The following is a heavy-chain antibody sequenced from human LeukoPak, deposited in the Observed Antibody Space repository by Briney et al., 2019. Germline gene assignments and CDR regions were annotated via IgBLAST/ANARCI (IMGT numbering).Heavy chain of an antibody. V-gene: IGHV3-30*09. CDR2: ISYDGGSK. CDR1: GFTFSSYA. J-gene: IGHJ4*02. CDR3: ARGYSGTYYPDY. Sequence: GGSLRLSCAASGFTFSSYAMHWVRQAPGKGLEWVAFISYDGGSKYYADSVKGRFAFSRDNSRNTLYLQMNSLRAEDTAVYYCARGYSGTYYPDYWGQGTLVTVSS. D-gene: IGHD1-26*01.